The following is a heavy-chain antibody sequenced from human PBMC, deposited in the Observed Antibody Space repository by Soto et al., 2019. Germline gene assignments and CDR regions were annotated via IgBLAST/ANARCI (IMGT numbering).Heavy chain of an antibody. Sequence: QVQLQESGPGLVKPSETLSLTCTVSGGSISSYYWSWIRQPPGKGLEWIGYIYNSGSTNYNPSLRRRVTISLYTSKHQFSRKLTSVTAADTAVYYCARGSTWYSSRWYRYWGQGTLVTVSS. J-gene: IGHJ4*02. CDR2: IYNSGST. CDR1: GGSISSYY. V-gene: IGHV4-59*08. D-gene: IGHD6-13*01. CDR3: ARGSTWYSSRWYRY.